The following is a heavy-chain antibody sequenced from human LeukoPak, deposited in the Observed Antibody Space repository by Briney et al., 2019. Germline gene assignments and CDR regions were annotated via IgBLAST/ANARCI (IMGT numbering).Heavy chain of an antibody. D-gene: IGHD3-22*01. Sequence: PSETLSLTCTVSGGSISSYYWSWMRQPPGKGLECSGYIYYSGSNNYNPSLKSRVTISVDTSKNQFSLKLSSVTAADTAVYYCARDQYYYDSSGYYPYYYYYMDVWGKGTTVTVSS. CDR1: GGSISSYY. CDR2: IYYSGSN. J-gene: IGHJ6*03. V-gene: IGHV4-59*01. CDR3: ARDQYYYDSSGYYPYYYYYMDV.